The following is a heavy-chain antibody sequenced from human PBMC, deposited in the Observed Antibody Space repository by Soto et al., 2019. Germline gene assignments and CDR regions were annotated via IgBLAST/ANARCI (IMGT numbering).Heavy chain of an antibody. D-gene: IGHD1-26*01. CDR1: GFTFSSYS. V-gene: IGHV3-21*01. Sequence: GESLKISCAASGFTFSSYSMNWVRQAPGKGLEWVSSISSSSSYIYYADSVKGRFTISRDNAKNSLYLQMNSLRAEDTAVYYCARDREGIDAFDIWGQGTMVTVSS. J-gene: IGHJ3*02. CDR2: ISSSSSYI. CDR3: ARDREGIDAFDI.